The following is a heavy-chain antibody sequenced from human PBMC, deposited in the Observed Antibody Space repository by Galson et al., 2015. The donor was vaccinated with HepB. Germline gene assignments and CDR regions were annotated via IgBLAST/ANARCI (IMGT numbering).Heavy chain of an antibody. D-gene: IGHD3-16*02. J-gene: IGHJ4*02. CDR1: GFTFSGYS. Sequence: SLRLSCAASGFTFSGYSMNWVRQAPGKGLEWVSSISSGSSYIYYADSVKGRFTVSRDNAGNSLYLQMNSLRAEDTAVYYCAKDNQAGDYDYVWGSFRYASDYWGQGTLVTVPS. CDR2: ISSGSSYI. V-gene: IGHV3-21*01. CDR3: AKDNQAGDYDYVWGSFRYASDY.